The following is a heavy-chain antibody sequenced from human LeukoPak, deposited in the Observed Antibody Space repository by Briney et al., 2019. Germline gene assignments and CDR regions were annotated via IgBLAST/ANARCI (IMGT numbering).Heavy chain of an antibody. V-gene: IGHV3-23*01. CDR2: ISGSGGST. J-gene: IGHJ6*03. CDR1: GFTLSSYA. Sequence: GGSLRLSCAASGFTLSSYAMSWVRQAPGKGLEWVSAISGSGGSTYYADSGKGRFTISRDNSKNELYLQMNSLRAEDTAVYNCAKDRRFDNTIEWHMDVWGKGTTVTVSS. D-gene: IGHD3-10*01. CDR3: AKDRRFDNTIEWHMDV.